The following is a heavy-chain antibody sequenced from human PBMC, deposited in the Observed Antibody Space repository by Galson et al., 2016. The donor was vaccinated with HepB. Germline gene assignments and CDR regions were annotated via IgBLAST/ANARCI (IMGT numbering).Heavy chain of an antibody. CDR1: GFTFRPFS. J-gene: IGHJ5*02. CDR3: ARGLYSNSFDL. CDR2: ISCDSDTI. D-gene: IGHD4-11*01. Sequence: SLRLSCAASGFTFRPFSMDWVRQAPGKGLEWVSYISCDSDTIYYAASVKGRFTISRDNAKSSLNLQMNALRDEDTAVYYCARGLYSNSFDLWGQGTPVTVS. V-gene: IGHV3-48*02.